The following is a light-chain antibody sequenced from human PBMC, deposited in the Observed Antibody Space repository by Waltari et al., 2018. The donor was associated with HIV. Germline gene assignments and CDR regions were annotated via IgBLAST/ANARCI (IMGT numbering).Light chain of an antibody. CDR1: SSPKQY. CDR3: QSADSSGSSWV. V-gene: IGLV3-25*03. CDR2: KES. J-gene: IGLJ3*02. Sequence: SYELTQPPSVSVSPGQTARTTSPAVSSPKQYVYCYQQRPGRAPGLVIDKESERPSAIPERFSGSRSGTTVTLTISGVQADDEADYYCQSADSSGSSWVFGGGTKLTV.